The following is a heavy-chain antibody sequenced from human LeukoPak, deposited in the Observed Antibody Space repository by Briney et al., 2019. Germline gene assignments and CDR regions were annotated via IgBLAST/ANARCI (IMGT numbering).Heavy chain of an antibody. CDR3: ARTLVTPGSHDAFDI. J-gene: IGHJ3*02. V-gene: IGHV3-53*01. CDR2: IYSGGST. D-gene: IGHD2-21*02. Sequence: PGGSLRLSCAASGFTVSSNYMSWVRQAPGKGLEWVSVIYSGGSTYYADSLKGRFTISRDNSKNTLYLQMNSLRAEDTAVYYCARTLVTPGSHDAFDIWGQGTMVTVSS. CDR1: GFTVSSNY.